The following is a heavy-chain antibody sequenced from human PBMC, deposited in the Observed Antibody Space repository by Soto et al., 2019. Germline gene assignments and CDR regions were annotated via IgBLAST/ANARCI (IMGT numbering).Heavy chain of an antibody. CDR1: GGSFSGYY. J-gene: IGHJ4*02. Sequence: QVQLQQWGAGLSKPSETLSLTCAVYGGSFSGYYWSWIRQPPGKGLEWIGEIDHSGGTNYNPSLKSRVTISVDTSKTQFAPKLSSVTAAGTAVYYCARGRLGGAANWGQGTLVTVSS. V-gene: IGHV4-34*02. D-gene: IGHD3-16*01. CDR2: IDHSGGT. CDR3: ARGRLGGAAN.